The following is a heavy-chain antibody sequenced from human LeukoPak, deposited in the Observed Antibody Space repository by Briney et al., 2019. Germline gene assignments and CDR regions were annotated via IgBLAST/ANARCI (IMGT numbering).Heavy chain of an antibody. Sequence: SETLSLTCTVSCVSISSYYWSWIRQPPRKGLEWMGYIYYSGSTNYNPSLKSRVTISVDTSKNQFSLKLSSVTAADTAVYYCARANSSGYYYYFDYWGQGTLVTVSS. D-gene: IGHD3-22*01. CDR1: CVSISSYY. J-gene: IGHJ4*02. CDR2: IYYSGST. V-gene: IGHV4-59*01. CDR3: ARANSSGYYYYFDY.